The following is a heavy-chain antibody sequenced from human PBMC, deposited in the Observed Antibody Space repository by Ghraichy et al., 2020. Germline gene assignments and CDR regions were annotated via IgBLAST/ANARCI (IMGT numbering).Heavy chain of an antibody. J-gene: IGHJ2*01. Sequence: GGSLRLSCAASGFTFSDYYMTWIRQAPGKGLEWVSYISSSSSTIYYADSVKGRFTVSRDNAKNSLYLQMNSLRAEDTAVYYCARDLYRANLYWYFDLWGRGTLVTVSS. CDR1: GFTFSDYY. D-gene: IGHD4/OR15-4a*01. V-gene: IGHV3-11*01. CDR2: ISSSSSTI. CDR3: ARDLYRANLYWYFDL.